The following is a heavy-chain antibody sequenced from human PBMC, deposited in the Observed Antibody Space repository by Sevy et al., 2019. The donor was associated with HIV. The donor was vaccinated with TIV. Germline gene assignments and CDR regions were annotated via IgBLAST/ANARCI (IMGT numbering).Heavy chain of an antibody. CDR1: GGSISSSSYY. CDR3: ARRTSWYVDY. V-gene: IGHV4-39*01. CDR2: IYYSGST. D-gene: IGHD6-13*01. J-gene: IGHJ4*02. Sequence: SETLSLTCTVSGGSISSSSYYRGWIRQPPGKGLEWIGSIYYSGSTYYNPSLKSRVTISVDTSKNQFSLKLSSVTAADTAVYYCARRTSWYVDYWGQGTLVTVSS.